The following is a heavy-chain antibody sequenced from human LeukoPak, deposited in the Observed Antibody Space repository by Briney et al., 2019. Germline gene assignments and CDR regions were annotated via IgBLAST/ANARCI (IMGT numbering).Heavy chain of an antibody. J-gene: IGHJ4*02. Sequence: GASLRLSCAASGFTFSNYAMSWVRQAPGKGLEWVSAILGSGGSTYYADSVKGRFTVSRDNSKITLYLQMNSLRADDTALYYCAKWGDYDVLTGYYVPDYWGQGTLVTVSS. CDR2: ILGSGGST. V-gene: IGHV3-23*01. CDR1: GFTFSNYA. D-gene: IGHD3-9*01. CDR3: AKWGDYDVLTGYYVPDY.